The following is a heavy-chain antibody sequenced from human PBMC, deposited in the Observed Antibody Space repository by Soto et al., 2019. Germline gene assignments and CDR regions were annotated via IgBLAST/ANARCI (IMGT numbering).Heavy chain of an antibody. CDR2: IYYSGST. D-gene: IGHD2-21*02. CDR3: ARGVVVTSPAVGGAFDI. Sequence: SETLSLTCTVSGGSISSGGYYWSWIRQHPGKGLEWIGYIYYSGSTYHNPSLKSRVTISVDTSKNQFSLKLSSVTAADTAVYYCARGVVVTSPAVGGAFDIWGQGTMVTVSS. J-gene: IGHJ3*02. CDR1: GGSISSGGYY. V-gene: IGHV4-31*03.